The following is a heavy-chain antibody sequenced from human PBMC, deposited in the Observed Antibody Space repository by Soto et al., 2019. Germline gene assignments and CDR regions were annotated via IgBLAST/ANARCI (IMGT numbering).Heavy chain of an antibody. Sequence: SVKVSCKASGGTFSRYAISWVLQAPGQGLEWMGGIIPIFGTANYAQKFQGRVTITADESTSTAYMELSSLRFEDTAVYYCARAIVGPTTTGWLDPWGQGTLVTAPQ. CDR3: ARAIVGPTTTGWLDP. CDR2: IIPIFGTA. CDR1: GGTFSRYA. J-gene: IGHJ5*02. D-gene: IGHD1-26*01. V-gene: IGHV1-69*13.